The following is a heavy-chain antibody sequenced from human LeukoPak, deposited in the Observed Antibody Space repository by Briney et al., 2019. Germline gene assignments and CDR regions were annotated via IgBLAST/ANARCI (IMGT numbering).Heavy chain of an antibody. Sequence: GGSLRLSCAASGFTFSNYAMSWVRQAPGKGLEWVSSISGSVGSTFYADPVKGRFTISRDSSNNTLYLQMNSLRAEDTAVYYCAREDILTGFDYWGQGTLVTVSS. CDR2: ISGSVGST. CDR1: GFTFSNYA. J-gene: IGHJ4*02. V-gene: IGHV3-23*01. CDR3: AREDILTGFDY. D-gene: IGHD3-9*01.